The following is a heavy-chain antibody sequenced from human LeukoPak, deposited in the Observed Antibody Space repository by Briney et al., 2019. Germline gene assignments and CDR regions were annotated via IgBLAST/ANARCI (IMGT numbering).Heavy chain of an antibody. CDR1: AGSISSDSYY. J-gene: IGHJ4*02. D-gene: IGHD2-15*01. Sequence: SETLSLTCAVSAGSISSDSYYWGWIRQPPGKGLEWIGSIYSRGTTYYNPSLKSRVTISVDTSKNQFSLKLTSVPAADAAGYYCARHSRNCSGGYCYLYYWGQGTLVTVSS. V-gene: IGHV4-39*01. CDR3: ARHSRNCSGGYCYLYY. CDR2: IYSRGTT.